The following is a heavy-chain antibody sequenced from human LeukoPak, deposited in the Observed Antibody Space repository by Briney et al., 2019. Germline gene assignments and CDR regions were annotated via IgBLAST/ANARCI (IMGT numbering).Heavy chain of an antibody. V-gene: IGHV3-7*03. CDR3: AKDLGTEYSSGWYWGPGFDY. J-gene: IGHJ4*02. CDR1: GFSFSNYW. Sequence: GGSLRLSCEASGFSFSNYWMSWVRQAPGKGLEWVANIQQHGSETYYVDSVKGRFTISRDNSKNTLYLQMNSLRAEDTAVYYCAKDLGTEYSSGWYWGPGFDYWGQGTLVTVSS. CDR2: IQQHGSET. D-gene: IGHD6-19*01.